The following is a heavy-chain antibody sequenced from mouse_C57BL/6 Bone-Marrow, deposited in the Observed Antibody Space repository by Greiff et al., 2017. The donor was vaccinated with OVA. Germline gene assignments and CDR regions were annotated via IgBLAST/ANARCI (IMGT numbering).Heavy chain of an antibody. D-gene: IGHD1-1*01. CDR2: IDPNSGGT. CDR1: GYTFTSYW. V-gene: IGHV1-72*01. J-gene: IGHJ4*01. CDR3: ARDYYGSSYPFYAMDY. Sequence: QVQLQQPGAELVKPGASVKLSCKASGYTFTSYWMHWVKQRPGRGLEWIGRIDPNSGGTKYNEKFKSKATLTVDKPSSTAYMQLSSLTSEDSAVYYCARDYYGSSYPFYAMDYWGQGTSVTVSS.